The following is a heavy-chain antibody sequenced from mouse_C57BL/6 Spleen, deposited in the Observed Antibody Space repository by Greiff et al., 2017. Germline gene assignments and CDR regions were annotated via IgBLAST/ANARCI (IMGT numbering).Heavy chain of an antibody. Sequence: VQLQESGAELVKPGASVKMSCKASGYTFTTYPIEWMKQNHGKSLEWIGNFHPYNDDTKYNEKFKGKATLTVEKSSSTVYLELSRLTTDDSAVYYCARRYYGSSFFDYWGQGTTLTVSS. J-gene: IGHJ2*01. D-gene: IGHD1-1*01. CDR3: ARRYYGSSFFDY. CDR2: FHPYNDDT. V-gene: IGHV1-47*01. CDR1: GYTFTTYP.